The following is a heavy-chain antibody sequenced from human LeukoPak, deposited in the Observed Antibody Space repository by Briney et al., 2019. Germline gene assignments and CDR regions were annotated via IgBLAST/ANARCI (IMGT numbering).Heavy chain of an antibody. CDR2: IYYTGST. CDR1: GAFISSYY. CDR3: ARVTYYYASGSYYFDY. V-gene: IGHV4-59*01. J-gene: IGHJ4*02. Sequence: SETLPLTCTVSGAFISSYYWSWIRQPPGKEREWIGYIYYTGSTNYNPSLKSRVTISIDTSKTQFSLKLSSVTAADTAVYYCARVTYYYASGSYYFDYWGQGTLVTVSS. D-gene: IGHD3-10*01.